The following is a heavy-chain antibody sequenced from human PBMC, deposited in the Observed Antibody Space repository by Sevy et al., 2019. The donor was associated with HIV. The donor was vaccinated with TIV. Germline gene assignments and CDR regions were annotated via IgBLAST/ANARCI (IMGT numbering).Heavy chain of an antibody. J-gene: IGHJ5*02. V-gene: IGHV3-73*01. CDR3: TIFTFGGVIVHNWFDP. Sequence: GGSLRLSCAASGFTFSGSAMHWVRQASGKGLEWVGRIRSKANSYAIAYAASVKGRFTISRDVSKNTAYLQMNSLKTEDTTVYYCTIFTFGGVIVHNWFDPWGQGTLVTVSS. CDR2: IRSKANSYAI. CDR1: GFTFSGSA. D-gene: IGHD3-16*02.